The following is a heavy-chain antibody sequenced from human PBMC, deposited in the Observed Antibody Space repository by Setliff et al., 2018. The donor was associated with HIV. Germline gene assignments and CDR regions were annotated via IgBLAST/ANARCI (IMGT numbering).Heavy chain of an antibody. V-gene: IGHV1-8*02. CDR3: AREGLWFGDRGYYMDV. CDR2: MNPNSGNT. CDR1: GYTFTNYD. D-gene: IGHD3-10*01. J-gene: IGHJ6*03. Sequence: ASVKVSCKASGYTFTNYDINWVRQATGQGLEWMGWMNPNSGNTGYAQKFQGRVTMTRNTSISTAYMELSSLRSEDTAVYYCAREGLWFGDRGYYMDVWGTGTAVTVSS.